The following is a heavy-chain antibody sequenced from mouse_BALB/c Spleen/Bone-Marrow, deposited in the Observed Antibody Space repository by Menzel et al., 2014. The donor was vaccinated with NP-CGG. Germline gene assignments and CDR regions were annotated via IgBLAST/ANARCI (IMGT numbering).Heavy chain of an antibody. CDR3: ARESYGHAMDY. CDR2: ISNGYDST. V-gene: IGHV5-12*02. CDR1: GFTFSDYY. D-gene: IGHD2-12*01. J-gene: IGHJ4*01. Sequence: EVHLVESGGGLVQPGGSLKLSCATSGFTFSDYYMFWVRQTPDKRLEWVAHISNGYDSTFYSDTVKGRFTISRDNAKNTLYLQMSRLRSEDTAMYYCARESYGHAMDYWGQGTSVTVSS.